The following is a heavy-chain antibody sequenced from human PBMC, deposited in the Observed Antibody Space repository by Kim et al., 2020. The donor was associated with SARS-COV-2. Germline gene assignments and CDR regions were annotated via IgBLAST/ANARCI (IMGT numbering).Heavy chain of an antibody. J-gene: IGHJ5*02. CDR3: ARGGPESYGINWFDP. V-gene: IGHV4-59*13. CDR2: IYYSGST. D-gene: IGHD5-18*01. Sequence: SETLSLTCTVSGGSISSYYWSWIRQPPGKGLEWIGYIYYSGSTNYNPSLKSRVTISVDTSKNQFSLKLSSVTAADTAVYYCARGGPESYGINWFDPWGQGTLVTVSS. CDR1: GGSISSYY.